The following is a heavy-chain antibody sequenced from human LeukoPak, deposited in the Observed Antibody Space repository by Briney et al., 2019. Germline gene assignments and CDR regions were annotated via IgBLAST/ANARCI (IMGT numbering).Heavy chain of an antibody. CDR1: GGSISTSNYY. CDR3: ARERTLGPRYYYYMDV. D-gene: IGHD1-26*01. V-gene: IGHV4-61*02. J-gene: IGHJ6*03. Sequence: SETLSLTCTVSGGSISTSNYYWSWIRQPAGKGLEWIGRIYTSGSTNYNPSLKSRVTMSVDTSKNQFSLKLSSVTAADTAVYYCARERTLGPRYYYYMDVWGKGTTVTISS. CDR2: IYTSGST.